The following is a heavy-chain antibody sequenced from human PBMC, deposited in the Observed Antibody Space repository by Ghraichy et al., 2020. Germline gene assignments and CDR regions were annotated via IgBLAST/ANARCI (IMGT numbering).Heavy chain of an antibody. Sequence: SETLSLTCTVSGGSISSYYWSWIRQPPGKGLEWIGYIYYSGSTNYNPSLKSQVTISVDTSKNQFSLKLSSVTAADTAVYYCARDPLGGFVDYWGQGTLVTVSS. CDR3: ARDPLGGFVDY. D-gene: IGHD4-23*01. CDR1: GGSISSYY. V-gene: IGHV4-59*01. CDR2: IYYSGST. J-gene: IGHJ4*02.